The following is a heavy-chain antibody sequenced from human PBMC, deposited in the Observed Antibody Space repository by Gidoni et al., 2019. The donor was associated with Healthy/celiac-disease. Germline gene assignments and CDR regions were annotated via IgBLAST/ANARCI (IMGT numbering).Heavy chain of an antibody. CDR3: AGTSLNGDY. V-gene: IGHV3-21*01. Sequence: EVQLVESGGGLVKPGGSLRLSCAASGFTFSSYSMNWVRQAPGKGLEWVSSISSSSSYIYYADSVKGRFTISRDNAKNSLYLLMNSLRAEDTAVYYCAGTSLNGDYWGQGTLVTVSS. J-gene: IGHJ4*02. CDR1: GFTFSSYS. D-gene: IGHD1-1*01. CDR2: ISSSSSYI.